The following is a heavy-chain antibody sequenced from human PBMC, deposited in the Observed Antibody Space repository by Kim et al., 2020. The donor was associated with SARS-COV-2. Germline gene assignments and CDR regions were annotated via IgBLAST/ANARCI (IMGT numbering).Heavy chain of an antibody. Sequence: ASVKVSCKASGYTFTSYAMNWVRQAPGQGLEWMGWINTNTGNPTYAQGFTGRFVFSLDTSVSTAYLQISSLKAEDTAVYYCARDSSFFPPGIAAAGTGTDDAFDIWGQGTMVTVSS. CDR3: ARDSSFFPPGIAAAGTGTDDAFDI. J-gene: IGHJ3*02. CDR2: INTNTGNP. CDR1: GYTFTSYA. D-gene: IGHD6-13*01. V-gene: IGHV7-4-1*02.